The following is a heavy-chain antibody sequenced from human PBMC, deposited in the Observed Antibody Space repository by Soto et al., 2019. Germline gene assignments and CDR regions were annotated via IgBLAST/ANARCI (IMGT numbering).Heavy chain of an antibody. J-gene: IGHJ4*02. CDR2: IRGDGSQK. CDR3: ARDWRDGYTHGPDF. CDR1: GFTFNDYW. V-gene: IGHV3-7*04. Sequence: EVQLVESGGGLVQPGGSLRLSCAASGFTFNDYWMSWMRQAPGKGLEWVANIRGDGSQKYYLGSVEGRFTISRDNAENSLFLQLNNLRVEDTAVYYCARDWRDGYTHGPDFWGQGTLVTVSS. D-gene: IGHD5-12*01.